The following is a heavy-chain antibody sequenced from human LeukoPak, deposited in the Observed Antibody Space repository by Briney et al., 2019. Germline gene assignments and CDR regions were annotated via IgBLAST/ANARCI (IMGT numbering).Heavy chain of an antibody. CDR1: GYTFTSYG. V-gene: IGHV1-18*01. D-gene: IGHD3-3*01. CDR2: ISAYNGNT. J-gene: IGHJ6*03. Sequence: GASVKVSCKASGYTFTSYGISWVRQAPGQGLEWMGWISAYNGNTNYAQKLQGRVTMTTDTSTSTAYMELRSLRSDDTAVYYCARDRPGEEVDFWSGYYYYYYYMDVWGKGTTVTVSS. CDR3: ARDRPGEEVDFWSGYYYYYYYMDV.